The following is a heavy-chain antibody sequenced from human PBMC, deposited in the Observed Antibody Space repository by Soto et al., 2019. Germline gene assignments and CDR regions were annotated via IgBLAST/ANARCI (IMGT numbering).Heavy chain of an antibody. CDR2: ISAYNGNT. D-gene: IGHD2-2*01. Sequence: QVQLVKSGAEVKKPGASVKVSCKASGYTFTSYGISWVRQAPGQGLEGMGGISAYNGNTNYAQKLQGRVTMTTDTSTSTAYMELRSLRSDDTAVYYCAREGYCISTTCRHYDYSGMDVWGQGTTVTVSS. J-gene: IGHJ6*02. CDR1: GYTFTSYG. V-gene: IGHV1-18*01. CDR3: AREGYCISTTCRHYDYSGMDV.